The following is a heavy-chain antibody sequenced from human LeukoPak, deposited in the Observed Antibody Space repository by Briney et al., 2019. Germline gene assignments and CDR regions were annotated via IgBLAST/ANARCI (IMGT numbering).Heavy chain of an antibody. CDR1: GFTFSNYF. CDR3: ARAYLIDY. J-gene: IGHJ4*02. CDR2: INQDGSEN. D-gene: IGHD2-2*01. V-gene: IGHV3-7*03. Sequence: GGSLRLSCEASGFTFSNYFMTWVCQAPGKGLEWVANINQDGSENYYVDSVKGRFTISRDNARNSLYLQMNSLRAEDTAVYYCARAYLIDYWGQGTLVTVSS.